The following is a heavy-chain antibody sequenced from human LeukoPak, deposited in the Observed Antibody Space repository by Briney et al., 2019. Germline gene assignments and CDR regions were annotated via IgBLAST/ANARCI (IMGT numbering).Heavy chain of an antibody. CDR1: GYTFTSYY. Sequence: GASVKASCKASGYTFTSYYMHWVRQAPGQGLEWMGIINPSGGSTSYAQKFQGRVTMTRDTSTSTVYMELSSLRSEDTAVYYCAREPTRNYYDSSGYDYWGQGTLVTVSS. V-gene: IGHV1-46*01. CDR2: INPSGGST. D-gene: IGHD3-22*01. CDR3: AREPTRNYYDSSGYDY. J-gene: IGHJ4*02.